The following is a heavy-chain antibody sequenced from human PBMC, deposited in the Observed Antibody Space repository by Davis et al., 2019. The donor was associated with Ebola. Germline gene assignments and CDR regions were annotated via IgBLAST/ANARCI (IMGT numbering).Heavy chain of an antibody. CDR2: TYTGGTT. V-gene: IGHV3-53*01. J-gene: IGHJ4*02. D-gene: IGHD5-12*01. Sequence: GESLKISCAASGFTFSNAWMSWVRQAPGKGLEWVSITYTGGTTYYADSMKGRFTVSRDNSKNTLFLQMNSLTVEDTAVYYCARDHSGWLHLDFWGQGTLVTVSS. CDR3: ARDHSGWLHLDF. CDR1: GFTFSNAW.